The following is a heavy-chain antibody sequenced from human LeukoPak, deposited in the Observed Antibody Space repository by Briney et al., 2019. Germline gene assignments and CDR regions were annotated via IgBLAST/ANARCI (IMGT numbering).Heavy chain of an antibody. CDR1: GGSIRSSDYY. CDR2: ISGSGDRT. CDR3: AKGYYGSGSYGWFDY. J-gene: IGHJ4*02. D-gene: IGHD3-10*01. Sequence: ETLSLTCTVSGGSIRSSDYYWSWVRQAPGKGLEWVSTISGSGDRTYYADSVKGRFTISRDNSKNTLFLHMNSLRAEDTAVYSCAKGYYGSGSYGWFDYWGQGTLVTVSS. V-gene: IGHV3-23*01.